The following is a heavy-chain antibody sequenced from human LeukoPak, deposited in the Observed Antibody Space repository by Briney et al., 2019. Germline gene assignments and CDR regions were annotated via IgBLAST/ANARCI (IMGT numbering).Heavy chain of an antibody. D-gene: IGHD6-19*01. CDR1: GYSISSGYY. Sequence: SSETLSLTCTVSGYSISSGYYWGWIRQPPGKGLEWIGSIYHSGSTYYNPSLKSRVTISVDTSKNQFSLKLSSVTAADTAVYYCARDLSLYSSGWYDGYWGQGTLVTVSS. J-gene: IGHJ4*02. CDR3: ARDLSLYSSGWYDGY. V-gene: IGHV4-38-2*02. CDR2: IYHSGST.